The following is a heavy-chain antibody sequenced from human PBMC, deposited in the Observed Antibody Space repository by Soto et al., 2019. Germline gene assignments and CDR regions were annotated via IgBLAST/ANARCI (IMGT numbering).Heavy chain of an antibody. CDR1: GYTFTSYG. Sequence: QVQLVQSGAEVKKPGASVKVSCKASGYTFTSYGISWVRQAPGQGLERMGWISAYNGNTKYAHKPPRRVTMTTYDSTSTAYMVLRSLRFDDTAVYYCAGGTSSGWYPYYYYGMDVWGQGTTVTVSS. D-gene: IGHD6-19*01. V-gene: IGHV1-18*01. CDR3: AGGTSSGWYPYYYYGMDV. CDR2: ISAYNGNT. J-gene: IGHJ6*02.